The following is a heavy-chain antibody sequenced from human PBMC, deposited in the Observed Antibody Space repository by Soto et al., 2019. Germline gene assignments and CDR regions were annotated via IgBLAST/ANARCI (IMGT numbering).Heavy chain of an antibody. Sequence: QVPLVQSGAEVKKPGSSVKVSCKASGGSFGKSAINWVRQTPGQGLEWLGGFIPVYRTLNYAQKFQGSVTITADESTGTAYMTLSSLASDDTAVYYCATGVIWIGYFTVDSWGQGALVTVSS. CDR2: FIPVYRTL. J-gene: IGHJ4*02. V-gene: IGHV1-69*01. D-gene: IGHD3-3*01. CDR1: GGSFGKSA. CDR3: ATGVIWIGYFTVDS.